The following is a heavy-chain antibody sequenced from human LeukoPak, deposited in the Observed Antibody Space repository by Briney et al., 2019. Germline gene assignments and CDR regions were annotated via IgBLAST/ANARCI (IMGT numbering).Heavy chain of an antibody. CDR3: ARLSGNSPAADFDC. CDR1: GGSISSSSYY. Sequence: SETLSLTCTVSGGSISSSSYYWGWIRQPPGKGLEWIGSIYYSGNTYYTPSLKSRVTISVDTSKNQFSLKLSSVTAADTAVYYCARLSGNSPAADFDCWGQGTLVTVSS. V-gene: IGHV4-39*01. D-gene: IGHD4-23*01. CDR2: IYYSGNT. J-gene: IGHJ4*02.